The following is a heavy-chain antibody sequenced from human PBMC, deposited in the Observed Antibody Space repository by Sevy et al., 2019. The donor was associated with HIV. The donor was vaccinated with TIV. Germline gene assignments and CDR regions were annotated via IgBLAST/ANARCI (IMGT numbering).Heavy chain of an antibody. D-gene: IGHD2-2*01. CDR1: GYTFTSYG. V-gene: IGHV1-18*01. Sequence: ASVKVSCKASGYTFTSYGISWVRQAPGQGLEWMGWISAYNGNTNYAQKLQGRVTMTTDTSTSTAYMELRSPRSDDTAVYYCARLIGDIVVVPADDYYYYGMDVWGQGTTVTVSS. CDR3: ARLIGDIVVVPADDYYYYGMDV. J-gene: IGHJ6*02. CDR2: ISAYNGNT.